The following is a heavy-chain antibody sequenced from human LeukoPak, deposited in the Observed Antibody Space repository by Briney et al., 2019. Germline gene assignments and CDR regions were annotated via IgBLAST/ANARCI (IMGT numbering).Heavy chain of an antibody. J-gene: IGHJ4*02. CDR1: GDSISRSSDY. D-gene: IGHD3-22*01. V-gene: IGHV4-39*07. Sequence: PSETLSLTCTVSGDSISRSSDYWGWIRQPPGKGPEWIGSVYYIGSTFYNPSLKSRLTISIDTSKNQFSLKLSSVTAADTAVYYCAREDSSGYYYLVSYWGQGTLVTVSS. CDR2: VYYIGST. CDR3: AREDSSGYYYLVSY.